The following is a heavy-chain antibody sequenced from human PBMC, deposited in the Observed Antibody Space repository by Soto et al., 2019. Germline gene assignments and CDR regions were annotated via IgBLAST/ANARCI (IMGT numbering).Heavy chain of an antibody. CDR3: ARDCDPSSGWYYFDY. CDR1: GFTFRSYG. V-gene: IGHV3-30*03. D-gene: IGHD6-19*01. J-gene: IGHJ4*02. CDR2: ISYDGSDK. Sequence: PGGSLRLSCAASGFTFRSYGMHWVRQAPGKGLEWVAVISYDGSDKYYADSVRGRFTISRDNSQNTLYLQMNSLRAEDTALYYCARDCDPSSGWYYFDYWGQGTLVTVSS.